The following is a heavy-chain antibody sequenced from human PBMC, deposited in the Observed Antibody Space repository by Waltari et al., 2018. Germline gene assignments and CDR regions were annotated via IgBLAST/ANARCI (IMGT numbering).Heavy chain of an antibody. V-gene: IGHV4-39*07. D-gene: IGHD3-22*01. Sequence: QLHLQESGPGLVKPSETLSLTCTVSGGSISTSSYYWGWIRQPPGKGLEWIGSIYYSGGTYYNPSLKSRVTISVDTSKNQFSLKLSCVTAADTAVYYCAREGYDSSGLYYFDYWGQGTLVTVSS. CDR3: AREGYDSSGLYYFDY. CDR2: IYYSGGT. CDR1: GGSISTSSYY. J-gene: IGHJ4*02.